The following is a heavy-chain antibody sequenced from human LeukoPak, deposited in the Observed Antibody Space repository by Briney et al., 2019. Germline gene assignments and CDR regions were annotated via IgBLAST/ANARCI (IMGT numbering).Heavy chain of an antibody. CDR1: GYSISSGYY. CDR3: ARGVRGDYGMDV. J-gene: IGHJ6*02. Sequence: SETLSLTCTVSGYSISSGYYWGWIRQPAGKGLEWIGRIYTSGSTNYNPSLKSRVTISVDTSKNQFSLKLSSVAAADTAVYYCARGVRGDYGMDVWGQGTTVTVSS. D-gene: IGHD3-10*01. V-gene: IGHV4-61*02. CDR2: IYTSGST.